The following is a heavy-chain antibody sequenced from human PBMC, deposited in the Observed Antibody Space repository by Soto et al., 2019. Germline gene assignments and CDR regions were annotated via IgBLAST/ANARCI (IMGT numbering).Heavy chain of an antibody. J-gene: IGHJ6*02. Sequence: PSETLSLTCTVSGGSISSYYWSWIRQPPGKGLEWIGYIYYSGRTDYNPSLKSRVTISLDTSKNEFSLKLSSVTAADAAVYYCAIHVKYSGGYSDYYYYGMDVWGQGTTVTGSS. CDR3: AIHVKYSGGYSDYYYYGMDV. D-gene: IGHD1-26*01. V-gene: IGHV4-59*08. CDR2: IYYSGRT. CDR1: GGSISSYY.